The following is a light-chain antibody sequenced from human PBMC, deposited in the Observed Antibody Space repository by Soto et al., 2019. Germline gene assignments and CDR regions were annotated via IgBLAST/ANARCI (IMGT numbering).Light chain of an antibody. Sequence: DIQMTQSPSSLSASVGDRVTITCRASQSISSYLNWYQQKPGKAPKLLIYAASSSQSEVPSRFCCSGSGTDFTLTISSLQPEDFATYNCQLSYRTPFTFGPGIKVDIK. V-gene: IGKV1-39*01. CDR2: AAS. CDR3: QLSYRTPFT. J-gene: IGKJ3*01. CDR1: QSISSY.